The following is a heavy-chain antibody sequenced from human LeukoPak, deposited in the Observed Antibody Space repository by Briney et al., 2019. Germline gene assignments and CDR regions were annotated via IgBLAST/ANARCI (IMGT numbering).Heavy chain of an antibody. CDR3: ARPFYYDSNGGEGMDV. V-gene: IGHV3-21*04. CDR2: ITTSGTYI. CDR1: GFTFNNYE. Sequence: GGSLRLSCAASGFTFNNYEMNWVRQAPGKGLELVSSITTSGTYIYYADSVKGRFTISRDNAKNSLYLQMNSLRAEDTAVYYRARPFYYDSNGGEGMDVWGQGTTVTVSS. D-gene: IGHD3-22*01. J-gene: IGHJ6*02.